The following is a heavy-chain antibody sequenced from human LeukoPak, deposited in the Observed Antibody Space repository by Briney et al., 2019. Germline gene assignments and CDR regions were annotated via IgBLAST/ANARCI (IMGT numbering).Heavy chain of an antibody. CDR2: IIPIFGTA. Sequence: SVKVSCKASGGTFSSYAISWVRQAPGQGLEWMGGIIPIFGTANYAQKFQGRVTITADESTSTAYMELSSLRSEDTAVYYCARSIVVVPAAHGRMDVWGKGTTVTDSS. D-gene: IGHD2-2*01. J-gene: IGHJ6*03. CDR3: ARSIVVVPAAHGRMDV. CDR1: GGTFSSYA. V-gene: IGHV1-69*13.